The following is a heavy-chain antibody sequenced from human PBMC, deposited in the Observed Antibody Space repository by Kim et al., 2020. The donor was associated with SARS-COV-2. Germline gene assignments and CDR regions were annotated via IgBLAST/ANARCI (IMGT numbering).Heavy chain of an antibody. CDR2: ISGSGGST. D-gene: IGHD3-22*01. V-gene: IGHV3-23*01. J-gene: IGHJ3*02. Sequence: GGSLRLSCAASGFTFSNYAMSWVRQAPGKGLEWVSGISGSGGSTYYADSVKGRFTISRDNAKNTLYMQMNSLRADDTAVYYCEKYDYNASSGHYYDNWG. CDR1: GFTFSNYA. CDR3: EKYDYNASSGHYYDN.